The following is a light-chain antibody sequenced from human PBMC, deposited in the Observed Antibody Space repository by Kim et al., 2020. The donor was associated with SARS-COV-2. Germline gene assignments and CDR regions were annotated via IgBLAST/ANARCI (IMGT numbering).Light chain of an antibody. CDR3: CSSASRYTFV. V-gene: IGLV2-23*02. CDR1: STGFGNYNF. J-gene: IGLJ1*01. Sequence: GQSITIPCTGTSTGFGNYNFVSWYQDHPGKAPTVVIYEVNKRPSGVSGRFSGSKSGNTASLTISGLQAEDEADYYCCSSASRYTFVFGTGTKVTVL. CDR2: EVN.